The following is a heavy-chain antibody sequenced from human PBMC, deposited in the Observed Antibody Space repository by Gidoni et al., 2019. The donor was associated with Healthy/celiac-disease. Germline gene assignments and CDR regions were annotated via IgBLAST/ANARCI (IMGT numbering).Heavy chain of an antibody. CDR2: ISSSSSYI. J-gene: IGHJ4*02. CDR1: GFTFSSYS. D-gene: IGHD3-22*01. Sequence: EVQLVESGGGLVKPGGSLRFSCAASGFTFSSYSMNWVRQAPGKGLEWVSSISSSSSYIYYADSVKGRFTISRDNAKNSLYLQMNSLRAEDTAVYYCARVGRGVVVIIDYWGQGTLVTVSS. CDR3: ARVGRGVVVIIDY. V-gene: IGHV3-21*01.